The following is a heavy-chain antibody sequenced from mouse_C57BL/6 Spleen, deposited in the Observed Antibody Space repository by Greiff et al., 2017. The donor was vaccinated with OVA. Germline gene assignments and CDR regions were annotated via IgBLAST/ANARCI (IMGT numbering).Heavy chain of an antibody. CDR2: INPNNGGT. Sequence: EVQLQQSGPELVKPGASVKIPCKASGYTFTDYNMDWVKQSHGKSLEWIGDINPNNGGTIYNQKFKGKATLTVDKSSSTAYMELRSLTSEDTAVYYCAILITTVVAEAMDYWGQGTSVTVSS. V-gene: IGHV1-18*01. CDR1: GYTFTDYN. CDR3: AILITTVVAEAMDY. D-gene: IGHD1-1*01. J-gene: IGHJ4*01.